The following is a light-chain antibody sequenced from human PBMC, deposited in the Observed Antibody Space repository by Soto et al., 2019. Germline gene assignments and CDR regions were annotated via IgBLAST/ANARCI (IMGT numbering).Light chain of an antibody. J-gene: IGLJ3*02. CDR3: QSADSSGTYNV. CDR2: KDS. Sequence: SYELTQPPSVSVSPGQTARITCSGDALPKQYAYWYQQKPVQAPVLVIYKDSERPSGIPERFSGSSSGTTVTLTISGVQAEDEADYYCQSADSSGTYNVFGGGTKLPVL. CDR1: ALPKQY. V-gene: IGLV3-25*03.